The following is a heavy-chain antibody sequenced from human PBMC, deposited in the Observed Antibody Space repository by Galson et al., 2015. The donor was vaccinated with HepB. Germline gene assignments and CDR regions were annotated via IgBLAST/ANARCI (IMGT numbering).Heavy chain of an antibody. CDR1: GFTFSSYA. V-gene: IGHV3-64D*06. J-gene: IGHJ4*02. CDR3: VKDQDDYGDYGGVDY. CDR2: ISSNGGST. Sequence: SLRLSCAASGFTFSSYAMHWVRQAPGKGLEYVSAISSNGGSTYYADSVKGRFTISRDNSKNTLYLQMSSLRAEDTAVYYCVKDQDDYGDYGGVDYWGQGTLVTVSS. D-gene: IGHD4-17*01.